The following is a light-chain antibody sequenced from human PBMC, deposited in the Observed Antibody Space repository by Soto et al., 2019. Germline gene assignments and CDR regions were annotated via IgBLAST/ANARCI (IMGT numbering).Light chain of an antibody. CDR1: SSDVGGYNY. V-gene: IGLV2-14*01. J-gene: IGLJ1*01. CDR2: EVS. Sequence: QSVLTQPASVSGSPGQSITISCTGTSSDVGGYNYVSWYQQHPGKAPKLMIYEVSNRPSGVSNRFSGSKSGNTASLTISGLQAEDEADYYCCSHAGSKNYYLFGPGTKLTVL. CDR3: CSHAGSKNYYL.